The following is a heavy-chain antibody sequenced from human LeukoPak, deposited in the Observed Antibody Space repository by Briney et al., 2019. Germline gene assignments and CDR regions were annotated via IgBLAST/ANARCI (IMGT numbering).Heavy chain of an antibody. Sequence: GASVRVSCKASGYTLTGYYMHWVRQAPGQGLEWMGRINPNSGGTNYAQKFQGRVTMTRDTSISTAYMELSRLRSDDTAVYYCARSKAWELPNAFDIWGQGTMVTVSS. CDR1: GYTLTGYY. CDR2: INPNSGGT. CDR3: ARSKAWELPNAFDI. D-gene: IGHD1-26*01. V-gene: IGHV1-2*06. J-gene: IGHJ3*02.